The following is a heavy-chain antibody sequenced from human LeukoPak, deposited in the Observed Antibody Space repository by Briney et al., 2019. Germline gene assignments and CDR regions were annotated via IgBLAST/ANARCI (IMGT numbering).Heavy chain of an antibody. Sequence: PGGSLRLSCAASGFTFSSYDMHWVRQATGKGLEGVSAIGTVGYTYYSGSVKGRSTISRENPKNPLYLQMTTLGAGDTAVYYCARGIGGSYPGDYWGQGTLVTVSS. J-gene: IGHJ4*02. V-gene: IGHV3-13*01. CDR3: ARGIGGSYPGDY. D-gene: IGHD1-26*01. CDR1: GFTFSSYD. CDR2: IGTVGYT.